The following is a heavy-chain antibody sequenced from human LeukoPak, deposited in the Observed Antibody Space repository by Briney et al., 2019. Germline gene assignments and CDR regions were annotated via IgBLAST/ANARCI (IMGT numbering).Heavy chain of an antibody. CDR3: ARASRDYPHLFHYYMDA. CDR2: IYYTGST. Sequence: SETLSLTCTVSGGSISSGAYHWSWLRHHPGKGLEWFGFIYYTGSTYYSPSLKSRVSISVDTSKNQFSLKLSSVTAADTAVYYCARASRDYPHLFHYYMDAWAKGPRSPSP. V-gene: IGHV4-31*03. D-gene: IGHD5-24*01. J-gene: IGHJ6*03. CDR1: GGSISSGAYH.